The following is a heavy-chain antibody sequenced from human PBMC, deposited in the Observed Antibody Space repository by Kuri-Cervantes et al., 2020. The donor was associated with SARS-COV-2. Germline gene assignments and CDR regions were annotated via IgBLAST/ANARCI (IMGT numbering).Heavy chain of an antibody. CDR2: ISAYNGNT. J-gene: IGHJ4*02. V-gene: IGHV1-18*01. CDR3: ARVYCSGGSCYSLDY. D-gene: IGHD2-15*01. Sequence: VSVKVSCKASGYTFTSYGINWVRQAPGQGLEWMTWISAYNGNTNYAQKLQGRVTMTTDTSTSTAYMELRSLRSDDTAVYYCARVYCSGGSCYSLDYWGQGTLVTVSS. CDR1: GYTFTSYG.